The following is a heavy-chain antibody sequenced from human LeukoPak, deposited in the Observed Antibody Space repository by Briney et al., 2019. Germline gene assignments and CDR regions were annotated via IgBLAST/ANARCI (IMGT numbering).Heavy chain of an antibody. J-gene: IGHJ3*02. CDR1: GFNVSSNY. CDR3: ARDVTDSGRFLDTFDI. D-gene: IGHD1-26*01. V-gene: IGHV3-53*01. Sequence: RSGGSLRLSCAASGFNVSSNYMNWVRQAPGKGLEGVSVLYSGGSTYYADSVRGRFTISRDNSKNTLYLHMNSLRADDTAVYYCARDVTDSGRFLDTFDIWGQGTMVTVSS. CDR2: LYSGGST.